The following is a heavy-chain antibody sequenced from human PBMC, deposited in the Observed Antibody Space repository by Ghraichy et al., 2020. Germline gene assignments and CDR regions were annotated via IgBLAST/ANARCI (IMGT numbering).Heavy chain of an antibody. CDR3: ARDAYRSGTLDN. V-gene: IGHV1-18*04. CDR1: GYTFTNYD. CDR2: ISVNNDNT. D-gene: IGHD1-26*01. J-gene: IGHJ4*02. Sequence: ASVKVSCKASGYTFTNYDISWVRQAPGQGLEWMGSISVNNDNTNYAQKFQGRVTLTTDTSRSTVYMELTTLRSDDTAVYYCARDAYRSGTLDNWGQGTLVTVST.